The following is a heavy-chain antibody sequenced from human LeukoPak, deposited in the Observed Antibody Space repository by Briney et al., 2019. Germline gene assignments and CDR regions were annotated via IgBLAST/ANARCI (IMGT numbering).Heavy chain of an antibody. V-gene: IGHV3-33*06. CDR2: IWYDGSNK. J-gene: IGHJ6*03. CDR3: AKQGYYYYMDV. Sequence: GGPQRLSCAASGFTFSIYGMQWARQAPGKGLEWVAVIWYDGSNKYCADSVKGRFTISRDNSKNTLYLQMNSLRAEDTAVYYCAKQGYYYYMDVWGKGTTVTVSS. CDR1: GFTFSIYG.